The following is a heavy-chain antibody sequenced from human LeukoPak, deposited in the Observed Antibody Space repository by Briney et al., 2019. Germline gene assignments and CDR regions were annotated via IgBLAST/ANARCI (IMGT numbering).Heavy chain of an antibody. D-gene: IGHD4-17*01. CDR3: AKDLVGTSVTTWVY. CDR1: GFTFSNYV. J-gene: IGHJ4*02. CDR2: ISYDGGDK. Sequence: GGSLRLSCAASGFTFSNYVMHWVRQGPGKGLEWVAGISYDGGDKYYADSVKGRFTISRDNSKNTLYLQMNSLRPEDTAVYYCAKDLVGTSVTTWVYWGQGTLVTVSS. V-gene: IGHV3-30*18.